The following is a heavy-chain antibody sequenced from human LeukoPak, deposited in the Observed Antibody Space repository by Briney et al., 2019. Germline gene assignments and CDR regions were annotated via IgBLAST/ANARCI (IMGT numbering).Heavy chain of an antibody. V-gene: IGHV3-23*01. J-gene: IGHJ4*02. D-gene: IGHD3-22*01. CDR3: AKSSYYDASGYYREFYFDS. CDR2: ISGSGGST. CDR1: GFSFSHYA. Sequence: GGSLRLSCVSSGFSFSHYAMSWVRQAPGKGLEWVSSISGSGGSTHYVDSVKGRFTISRDKTKNTLYLQMNSLRAEDTAVYYCAKSSYYDASGYYREFYFDSWGQGTLVTVSP.